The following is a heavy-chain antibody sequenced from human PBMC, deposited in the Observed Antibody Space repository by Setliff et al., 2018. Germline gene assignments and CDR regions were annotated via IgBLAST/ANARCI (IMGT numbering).Heavy chain of an antibody. J-gene: IGHJ3*02. V-gene: IGHV3-48*03. D-gene: IGHD7-27*01. CDR2: ISSSGSTI. CDR3: ARDRRPFNWGGNDAFDI. CDR1: GFTFSSYE. Sequence: PGGSLRLSCAASGFTFSSYEMNWVRQAPGKGLEWVSYISSSGSTIYYADSVKGRFTISRDNAKKSLYLQMNSLRAEDTAVYYRARDRRPFNWGGNDAFDIWGQGTMVTVSS.